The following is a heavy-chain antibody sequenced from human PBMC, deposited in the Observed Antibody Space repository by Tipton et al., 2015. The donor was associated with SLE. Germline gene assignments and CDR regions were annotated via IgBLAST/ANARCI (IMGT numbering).Heavy chain of an antibody. Sequence: QSGPEVKKPGASVKVSCKASGYIFTGYYMHWVRQAPGQGLEWMGWINPNSGGTNYAQKFQGRVTMTRDTSISTAYMELSRLRSDDTAVYYCARDAAVAGSGAFDIWGQGTMVTVSS. J-gene: IGHJ3*02. D-gene: IGHD6-19*01. V-gene: IGHV1-2*02. CDR2: INPNSGGT. CDR1: GYIFTGYY. CDR3: ARDAAVAGSGAFDI.